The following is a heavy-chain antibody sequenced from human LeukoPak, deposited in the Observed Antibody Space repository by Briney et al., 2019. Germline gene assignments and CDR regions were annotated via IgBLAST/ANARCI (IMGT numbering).Heavy chain of an antibody. V-gene: IGHV3-21*01. CDR2: ISSSSSYI. J-gene: IGHJ4*02. Sequence: GGSLRLSCAASGSTFSSYSMNWVRQAPGKGLEWVSSISSSSSYIYYADSVKGRFTISRDNAKNSLYLQMNSLRAEDTAVYYCARVQYYDFWSGNSYIDYWGQGTLVTVSS. D-gene: IGHD3-3*01. CDR1: GSTFSSYS. CDR3: ARVQYYDFWSGNSYIDY.